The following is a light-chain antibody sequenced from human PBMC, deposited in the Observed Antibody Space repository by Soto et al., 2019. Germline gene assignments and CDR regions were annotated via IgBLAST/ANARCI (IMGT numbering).Light chain of an antibody. V-gene: IGLV1-44*01. CDR2: ETD. CDR3: EAWDETLDGLYV. CDR1: SSNVAINP. Sequence: SALTXPPSVSGTPGQRVTISCSGSSSNVAINPVNWYQHLPGAAPRLLIYETDRRSSGVPDRFSASKSGTSASLAISGLTSEDEADYYCEAWDETLDGLYVFGTGTKVTVL. J-gene: IGLJ1*01.